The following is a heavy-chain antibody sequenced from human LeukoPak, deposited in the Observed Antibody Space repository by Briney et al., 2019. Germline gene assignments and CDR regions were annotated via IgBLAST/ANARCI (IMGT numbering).Heavy chain of an antibody. V-gene: IGHV1-2*02. Sequence: ASVKVSCKASGYTFTGYYMHWVRQAPGQGLEWMGWVNPNSGGTNYAQKFQGRVTMTRDTSISTAYMELSRLRSDDTAVYYCARRGYCSGGSCYIFDYWGQGTLVTVSS. D-gene: IGHD2-15*01. CDR2: VNPNSGGT. CDR1: GYTFTGYY. J-gene: IGHJ4*02. CDR3: ARRGYCSGGSCYIFDY.